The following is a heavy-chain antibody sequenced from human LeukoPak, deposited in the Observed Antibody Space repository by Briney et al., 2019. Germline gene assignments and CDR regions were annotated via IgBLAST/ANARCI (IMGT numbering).Heavy chain of an antibody. J-gene: IGHJ5*02. V-gene: IGHV3-21*01. CDR1: GFTFSSYS. D-gene: IGHD2-15*01. Sequence: PGGSLRLSCAASGFTFSSYSMSWVRQAPGKGLEWVSSISSSSSYIYYADSVKGRFTISRDNAKNSLYLQMNSLRAEDTAVYYCAREGCSGGSCGNWFDPWGQGTLVTVSS. CDR2: ISSSSSYI. CDR3: AREGCSGGSCGNWFDP.